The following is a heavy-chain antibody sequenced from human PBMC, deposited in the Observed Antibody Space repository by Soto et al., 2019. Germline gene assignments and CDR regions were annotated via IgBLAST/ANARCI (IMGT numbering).Heavy chain of an antibody. V-gene: IGHV5-51*01. CDR3: ARQGGYDILTGYSNWFDP. J-gene: IGHJ5*02. CDR2: IYPGDSDT. D-gene: IGHD3-9*01. CDR1: GYSFTSYW. Sequence: GESLKISCKGSGYSFTSYWIGWVRQMPGKGLEWMGIIYPGDSDTRYSPSFQGQVTISADKSISTAYLQWSSLKASDTAMYYCARQGGYDILTGYSNWFDPWGQGTLVTVSS.